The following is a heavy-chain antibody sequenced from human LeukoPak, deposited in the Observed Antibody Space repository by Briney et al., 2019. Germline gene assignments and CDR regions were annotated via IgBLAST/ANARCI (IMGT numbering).Heavy chain of an antibody. CDR3: AKDAHQFLRYFDWCLDY. V-gene: IGHV3-43*02. D-gene: IGHD3-9*01. Sequence: PGGSLRLSCAASGFTFDDYAMHWVRQAPGKGLEWVSLISGDGGSTYYADSVKGRFTISRDNSKNSLYLQMNSLRTEDTALYYCAKDAHQFLRYFDWCLDYWGQGTLVTVSS. J-gene: IGHJ4*02. CDR2: ISGDGGST. CDR1: GFTFDDYA.